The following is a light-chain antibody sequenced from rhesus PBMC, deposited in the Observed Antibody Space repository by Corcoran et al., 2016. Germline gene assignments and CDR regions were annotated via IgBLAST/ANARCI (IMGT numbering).Light chain of an antibody. J-gene: IGKJ1*01. CDR1: ESVGSY. V-gene: IGKV3-40*03. CDR3: QQYNDLLPT. CDR2: SAS. Sequence: EIVMTQSPATLSLSPGETATLSCRASESVGSYLAWYQQKPGQAPKRLVHSASFRAPGIPDRFRGSGSRTEFTPTISSLEPEDVGVYHCQQYNDLLPTFGQGTKVEIK.